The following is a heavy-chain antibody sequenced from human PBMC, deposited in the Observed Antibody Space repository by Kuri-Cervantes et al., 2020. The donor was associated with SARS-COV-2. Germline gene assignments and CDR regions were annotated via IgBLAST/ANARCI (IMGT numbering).Heavy chain of an antibody. CDR2: ITISGLST. CDR3: ARDGDFWSGYSEGYCSGGSCYPGD. CDR1: GFTFSHYA. D-gene: IGHD2-15*01. Sequence: GGSLRLSCGASGFTFSHYAMSWFRQAPGKGLEWVSTITISGLSTHYADSVKGRFTISRDNAKNSLYLQMNSLRAEDTAVYYCARDGDFWSGYSEGYCSGGSCYPGDWGQGTLVTVSS. V-gene: IGHV3-23*01. J-gene: IGHJ4*02.